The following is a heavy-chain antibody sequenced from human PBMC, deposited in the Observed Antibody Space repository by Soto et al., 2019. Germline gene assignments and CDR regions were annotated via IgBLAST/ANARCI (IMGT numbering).Heavy chain of an antibody. CDR2: INAYNGNT. Sequence: QVQLVQSGAEVKKPGASVKVSCKASGYTFTSYGISWVRQAPGQGLEWMGWINAYNGNTKYAQKLQGRVTMTTDTSTSTVYMELRSLRSDATAVYYCARDQAMAQFDYWGQGTLVTVSS. V-gene: IGHV1-18*01. D-gene: IGHD5-18*01. CDR3: ARDQAMAQFDY. CDR1: GYTFTSYG. J-gene: IGHJ4*02.